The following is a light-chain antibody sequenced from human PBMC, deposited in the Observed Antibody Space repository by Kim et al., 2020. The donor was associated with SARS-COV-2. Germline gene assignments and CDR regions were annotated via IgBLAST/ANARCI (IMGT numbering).Light chain of an antibody. CDR1: QSVSSN. V-gene: IGKV3-15*01. Sequence: EIVMTQSPATLSVSPGERATLSCRASQSVSSNLAWYQQKPGQAPRLLIYGASTRATGIPARFSGSGSGTEFTLTISSLQSEDFAVYYCQGYGSGARACGGGSRV. CDR2: GAS. CDR3: QGYGSGARA. J-gene: IGKJ4*02.